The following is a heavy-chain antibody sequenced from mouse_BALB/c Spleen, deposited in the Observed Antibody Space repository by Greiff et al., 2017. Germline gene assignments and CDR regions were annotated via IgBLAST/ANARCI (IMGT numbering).Heavy chain of an antibody. D-gene: IGHD1-1*01. CDR3: AKNDGNYYAMDY. CDR2: IWRGGST. J-gene: IGHJ4*01. V-gene: IGHV2-5-1*01. Sequence: VKLQESGPSLVQPSQSLSITCTVSGFSLTSYGVHWVRQSPGKGLEWLGVIWRGGSTDYNAAFMSRLSITKDNSKSQVFFKMNSLQADDTAIYYCAKNDGNYYAMDYWGQGTSVTVSS. CDR1: GFSLTSYG.